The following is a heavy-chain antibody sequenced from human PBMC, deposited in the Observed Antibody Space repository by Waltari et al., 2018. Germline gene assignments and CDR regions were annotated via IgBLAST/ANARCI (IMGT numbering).Heavy chain of an antibody. CDR1: GYTLTELS. J-gene: IGHJ2*01. CDR3: ATVSSGYYRYWYFDL. Sequence: QVQLVQSGAEVKKPGASVKVSCKVSGYTLTELSMHWVRQAPGKGLEWMGGFDPEDGETIYAQKFQGRVTRTEDTSTDTADMELSSLRSEDTAVYYCATVSSGYYRYWYFDLWGRGTLVTVSS. V-gene: IGHV1-24*01. D-gene: IGHD3-22*01. CDR2: FDPEDGET.